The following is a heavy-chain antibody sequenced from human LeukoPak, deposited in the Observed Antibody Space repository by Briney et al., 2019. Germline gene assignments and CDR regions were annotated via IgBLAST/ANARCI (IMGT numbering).Heavy chain of an antibody. D-gene: IGHD6-13*01. CDR1: GGSISSYY. CDR2: IYTSGST. CDR3: ARAVLDIAAAGTENWFDP. Sequence: KSSETLSLTCTVSGGSISSYYWSWIRQPAGKGLEWIGRIYTSGSTNYNPSLKSRVTMSVDTSKNQFSLKLSSVTAADTAVYYCARAVLDIAAAGTENWFDPWGQGTLVTVSS. V-gene: IGHV4-4*07. J-gene: IGHJ5*02.